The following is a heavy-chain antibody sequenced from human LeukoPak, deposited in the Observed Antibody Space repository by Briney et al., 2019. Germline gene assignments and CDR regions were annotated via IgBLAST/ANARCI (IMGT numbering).Heavy chain of an antibody. CDR2: IYYSGST. CDR1: GGSISSGGYY. V-gene: IGHV4-31*03. D-gene: IGHD3-22*01. J-gene: IGHJ6*02. CDR3: ARDGIYYDSSGPYGMDV. Sequence: SSQTLSLTCTVSGGSISSGGYYWSWIRQHPGKGLEWIGYIYYSGSTYYNPSLKSRVTISVDTSKNQFSLKLSSVTAADTAVYYCARDGIYYDSSGPYGMDVWGQGTTVTVSS.